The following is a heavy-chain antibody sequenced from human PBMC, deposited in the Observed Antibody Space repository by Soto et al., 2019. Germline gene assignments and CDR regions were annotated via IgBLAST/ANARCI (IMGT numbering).Heavy chain of an antibody. J-gene: IGHJ4*02. Sequence: EVQLVESVGGLVQPGGSLRLSCAVSGFTFGSYWMNWVRLIPGKGLEWVAYIKPDGSATYYVDSVKGRFTISRDNAKNSLYLQMNSQRVEDTSVYYCARAGYCGPGCYYYFDYWGQGTLVTVSS. CDR3: ARAGYCGPGCYYYFDY. V-gene: IGHV3-7*01. CDR2: IKPDGSAT. CDR1: GFTFGSYW. D-gene: IGHD2-21*02.